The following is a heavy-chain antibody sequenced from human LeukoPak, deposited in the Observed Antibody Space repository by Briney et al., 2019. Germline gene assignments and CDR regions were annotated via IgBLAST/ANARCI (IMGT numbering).Heavy chain of an antibody. J-gene: IGHJ6*02. V-gene: IGHV3-30*18. Sequence: GGSLRLSCAASGFTFSMYAMHWVRQAPGKGLEWVAVISYDGRNKYYVDSVKGRLTISRDNSKNTLYLQMNSLRAEDTAVYYCAKDGDRWLHPEEDYYGMDVWGQGTTVTVSS. CDR3: AKDGDRWLHPEEDYYGMDV. CDR2: ISYDGRNK. CDR1: GFTFSMYA. D-gene: IGHD5-24*01.